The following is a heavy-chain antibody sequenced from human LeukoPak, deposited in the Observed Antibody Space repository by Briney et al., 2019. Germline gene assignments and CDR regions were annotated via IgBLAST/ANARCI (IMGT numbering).Heavy chain of an antibody. V-gene: IGHV3-7*01. CDR3: ARERGKWLRTYGMDV. CDR1: GFIFTNYF. CDR2: INQDGSEK. Sequence: GGSLRLSCAASGFIFTNYFMSWVRQAPGKGLEWVANINQDGSEKHYVDSVKGRFTISRDNAKNSLYLQMNSLRVEDTAVYYCARERGKWLRTYGMDVWGQGTTVTVSS. J-gene: IGHJ6*02. D-gene: IGHD5-12*01.